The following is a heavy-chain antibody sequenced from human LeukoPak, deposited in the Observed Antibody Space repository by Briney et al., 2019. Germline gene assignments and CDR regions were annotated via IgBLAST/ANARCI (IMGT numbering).Heavy chain of an antibody. CDR3: ARGIKSYDILTGYYPY. J-gene: IGHJ4*02. CDR2: INHSGST. D-gene: IGHD3-9*01. V-gene: IGHV4-34*01. Sequence: KTSETLSLTCAVYGGSFSGYYWSWIRQPPGKGLEWIWEINHSGSTNYNPSLKSRVTISVDTSKNQFSLKLSSVTAADTAVYYCARGIKSYDILTGYYPYWGQGTLVTVSS. CDR1: GGSFSGYY.